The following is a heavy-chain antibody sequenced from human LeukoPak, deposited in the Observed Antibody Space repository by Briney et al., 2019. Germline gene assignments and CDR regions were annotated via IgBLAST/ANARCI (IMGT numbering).Heavy chain of an antibody. Sequence: ASVKVSCKASGYTFTSYYMHWVRQAPGQGLEWMGIINPSGGSTSYAQKFQGRVTMTRDTSTSTVYMELSSLRSEDTAVYYCARFAVHRRVTVAGQFGLDYWGQGTLVSLSS. CDR1: GYTFTSYY. CDR2: INPSGGST. V-gene: IGHV1-46*01. CDR3: ARFAVHRRVTVAGQFGLDY. D-gene: IGHD6-19*01. J-gene: IGHJ4*02.